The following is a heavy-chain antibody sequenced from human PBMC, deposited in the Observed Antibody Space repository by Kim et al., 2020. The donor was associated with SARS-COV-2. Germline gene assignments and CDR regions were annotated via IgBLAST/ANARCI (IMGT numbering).Heavy chain of an antibody. Sequence: SGPTLVNPTQTLTLTCTFSGFSLSTSGMCVSWIRQPPGKALEWLARIDWDDDKYYSTSLKTRLTISKDTSKNQVVLTMTNMDPVDTATYYCARIRMTTVTVDYYYYGMDVWGQGTTVTVSS. CDR3: ARIRMTTVTVDYYYYGMDV. D-gene: IGHD4-4*01. CDR1: GFSLSTSGMC. J-gene: IGHJ6*02. V-gene: IGHV2-70*11. CDR2: IDWDDDK.